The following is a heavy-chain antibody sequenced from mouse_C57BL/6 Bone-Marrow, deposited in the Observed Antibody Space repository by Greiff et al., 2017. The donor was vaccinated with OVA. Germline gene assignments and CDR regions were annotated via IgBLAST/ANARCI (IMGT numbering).Heavy chain of an antibody. CDR3: ARIGAFYGSSSYYFDY. Sequence: QVQLKESGPGILQPSQTLSLTCSFSGFSLSTFGMGVGWIRQPSGKGLEWLAHIWWDDDKYYNPALKSRLTISKDTSKNQVFLKIANVDTADTATYYCARIGAFYGSSSYYFDYWGQGTTLTVSS. CDR2: IWWDDDK. D-gene: IGHD1-1*01. V-gene: IGHV8-8*01. J-gene: IGHJ2*01. CDR1: GFSLSTFGMG.